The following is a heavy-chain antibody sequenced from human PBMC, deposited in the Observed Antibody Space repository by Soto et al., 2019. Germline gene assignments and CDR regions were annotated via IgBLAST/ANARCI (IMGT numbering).Heavy chain of an antibody. CDR1: GYTFTSYG. V-gene: IGHV1-18*01. J-gene: IGHJ5*02. CDR3: ATVLPPFAP. CDR2: INAYNGNT. Sequence: QVQLVQSGAEVKKPGASVKVSGKASGYTFTSYGITWVRQAPGQGLEWMGWINAYNGNTNYAQKLQGRVTMTTDTSTRTAYMEMRSRRSDDTAVYYCATVLPPFAPWGKGNLVTVSS.